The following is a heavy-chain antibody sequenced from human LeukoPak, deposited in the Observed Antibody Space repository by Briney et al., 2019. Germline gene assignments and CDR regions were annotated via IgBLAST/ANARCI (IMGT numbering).Heavy chain of an antibody. D-gene: IGHD5-24*01. J-gene: IGHJ4*02. V-gene: IGHV4-59*01. CDR1: GGSISSYY. CDR3: AIRSRDGYYFDY. CDR2: IYYSGST. Sequence: SETLSLTCTVSGGSISSYYWSWIRQPPGKGLEWIGYIYYSGSTNYNPSLKSRVTISVDTSKNQFSLKLSSVTAADTAVYYCAIRSRDGYYFDYWGQGTLVTVSS.